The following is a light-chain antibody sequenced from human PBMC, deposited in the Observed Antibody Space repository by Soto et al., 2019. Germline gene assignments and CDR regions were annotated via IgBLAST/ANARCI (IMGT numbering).Light chain of an antibody. V-gene: IGLV1-51*01. CDR2: DSD. Sequence: QSVLTQPPSVSAAPGQEVTISCSGSSSNIAANSVSWYQHLPGTAPKLLIYDSDRRPSGIPARFSGSKSGTSATLGITGLQTGDEADYYCGAWENSLTVYVSGSGTKVTVL. CDR1: SSNIAANS. CDR3: GAWENSLTVYV. J-gene: IGLJ1*01.